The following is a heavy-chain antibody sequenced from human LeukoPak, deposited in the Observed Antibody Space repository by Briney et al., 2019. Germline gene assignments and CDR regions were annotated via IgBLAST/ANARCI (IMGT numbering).Heavy chain of an antibody. CDR2: INAGNGNT. D-gene: IGHD3-22*01. V-gene: IGHV1-3*01. Sequence: ASVKVSCKASGYTFTTHAIHWVRQAPGQRLEWMGWINAGNGNTKYSQKFQGRVTITRDTSASTAYMELSSLRSEDTAVYFCARGPHYYDSSGYHYYFDYWGQGTLVTVSS. CDR1: GYTFTTHA. CDR3: ARGPHYYDSSGYHYYFDY. J-gene: IGHJ4*02.